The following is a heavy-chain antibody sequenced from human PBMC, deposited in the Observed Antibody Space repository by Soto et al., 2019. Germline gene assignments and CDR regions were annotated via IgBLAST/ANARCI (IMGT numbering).Heavy chain of an antibody. D-gene: IGHD3-22*01. Sequence: QVQLVESGGGVVQPGRSLRLSCAASGFTFSSYGMHWVRQAPGKGLEWVAVIWYDGSNKYYADPVKGRFTISRDNSKNTLYLQMNSLRAEDTAVYYCARDRDRGLFDPWGQGTLVTVSS. CDR2: IWYDGSNK. CDR3: ARDRDRGLFDP. CDR1: GFTFSSYG. J-gene: IGHJ5*02. V-gene: IGHV3-33*01.